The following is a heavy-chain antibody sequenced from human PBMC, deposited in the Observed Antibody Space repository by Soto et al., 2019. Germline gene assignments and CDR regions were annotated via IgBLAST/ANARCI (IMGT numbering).Heavy chain of an antibody. D-gene: IGHD3-10*01. Sequence: GGSLRLSCAASGFTFSSYWMGWVRQAPGKGLEWVANIKQDGSDKYYVGSVKGRFTISRDNAKDSLYLQMNSLGAEDTAVYYCARGNQYYYGSGSYYNNWFDPWGQGTLVTVSS. V-gene: IGHV3-7*01. CDR2: IKQDGSDK. J-gene: IGHJ5*02. CDR3: ARGNQYYYGSGSYYNNWFDP. CDR1: GFTFSSYW.